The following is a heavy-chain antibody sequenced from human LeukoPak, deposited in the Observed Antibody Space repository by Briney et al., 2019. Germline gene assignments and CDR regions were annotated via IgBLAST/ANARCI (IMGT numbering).Heavy chain of an antibody. Sequence: SVKVSCKASGGTFSSYAISWVRQAPGQGLEWMGRIIPILGIANYAQKFQGRVTITADKSTSTAYMELSSLRSEDTAVYYCARDYGSGSYYTHYYYYYGMDVWGQGTTVTVSS. CDR1: GGTFSSYA. CDR2: IIPILGIA. J-gene: IGHJ6*02. D-gene: IGHD3-10*01. V-gene: IGHV1-69*04. CDR3: ARDYGSGSYYTHYYYYYGMDV.